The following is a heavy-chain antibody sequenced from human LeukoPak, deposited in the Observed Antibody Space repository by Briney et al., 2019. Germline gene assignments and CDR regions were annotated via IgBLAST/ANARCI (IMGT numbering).Heavy chain of an antibody. D-gene: IGHD3-10*01. CDR1: GGSFSGYY. J-gene: IGHJ4*02. CDR3: ARGLGIMVRGAYYFDY. CDR2: INHSGST. V-gene: IGHV4-34*01. Sequence: SETLSLTCAVYGGSFSGYYWSWIRQPPGKGLEWIGEINHSGSTNYNPSLKSRVTISVDTSKNQFSLKLSSVTAADTAVYYCARGLGIMVRGAYYFDYWGQGTLVTVSS.